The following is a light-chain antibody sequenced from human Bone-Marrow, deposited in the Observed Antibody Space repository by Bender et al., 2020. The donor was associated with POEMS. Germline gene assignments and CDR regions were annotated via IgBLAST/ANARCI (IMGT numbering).Light chain of an antibody. Sequence: QSALTQPASVSGSPGQSITISCTGSSSDVGTYNLVSWYQQRPGKAPQLIIHEGTRRPSGLSNRFSAFKPGNTAFLTISGLQAEDEAIYYCCSYAGSHTWIFGGGTKVTVL. J-gene: IGLJ2*01. V-gene: IGLV2-23*01. CDR3: CSYAGSHTWI. CDR1: SSDVGTYNL. CDR2: EGT.